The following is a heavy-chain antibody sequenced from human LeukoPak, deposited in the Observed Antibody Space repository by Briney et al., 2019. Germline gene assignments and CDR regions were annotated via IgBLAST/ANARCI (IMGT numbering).Heavy chain of an antibody. CDR1: GGSIRSYY. CDR2: IYDSGTT. J-gene: IGHJ6*02. Sequence: HSETLSLTCTASGGSIRSYYWNWIRQPPGKGLEWIGYIYDSGTTNYNPSLKSRVTMSVDSSKNQFSLKLTSVTAADTAVYYCARSVVVTATLRYHYGMDVWGQGTTVTVSS. CDR3: ARSVVVTATLRYHYGMDV. D-gene: IGHD2-21*02. V-gene: IGHV4-59*01.